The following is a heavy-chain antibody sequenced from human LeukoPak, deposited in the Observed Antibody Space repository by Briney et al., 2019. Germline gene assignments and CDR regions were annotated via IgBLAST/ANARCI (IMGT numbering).Heavy chain of an antibody. D-gene: IGHD6-13*01. CDR3: ARAAYSSTWYSRYFDL. Sequence: GGSLRLSCAASGFTFSTYSMNWVRQAPGKGLEWVSVISATSKYVYYADSVKGRFTISRDNAKNSLYLQMNSLRAGDTAVYYCARAAYSSTWYSRYFDLWGRGTLVTVSS. CDR2: ISATSKYV. CDR1: GFTFSTYS. V-gene: IGHV3-21*01. J-gene: IGHJ2*01.